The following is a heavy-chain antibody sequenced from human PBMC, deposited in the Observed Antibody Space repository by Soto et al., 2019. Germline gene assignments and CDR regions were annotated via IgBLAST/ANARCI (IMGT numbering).Heavy chain of an antibody. J-gene: IGHJ4*02. Sequence: PSETMSLTCTDYGCYISRPYWARFRQAPGKGLEWIGYIHFSGSTKYNPSLNSRVTTSIDTSNNQFSLKVTSVTAADTAVYYCARQYSNAFDYWGQGTLVTVSS. CDR1: GCYISRPY. CDR3: ARQYSNAFDY. D-gene: IGHD1-26*01. CDR2: IHFSGST. V-gene: IGHV4-59*08.